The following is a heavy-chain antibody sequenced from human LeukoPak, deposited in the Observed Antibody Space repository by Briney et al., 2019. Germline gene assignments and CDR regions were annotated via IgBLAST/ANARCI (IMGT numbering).Heavy chain of an antibody. CDR1: GFTVSSNY. CDR2: IYSGGST. J-gene: IGHJ4*02. CDR3: ARTKRGYSGYDEHFDY. Sequence: HPGGSLRLSCAASGFTVSSNYMSWVRQAPGKGLEWVSVIYSGGSTYYADSVKGRFTISRDNSKNTLYLQMNSLRAEDTAVYYCARTKRGYSGYDEHFDYWGQGNLVTVSS. V-gene: IGHV3-53*01. D-gene: IGHD5-12*01.